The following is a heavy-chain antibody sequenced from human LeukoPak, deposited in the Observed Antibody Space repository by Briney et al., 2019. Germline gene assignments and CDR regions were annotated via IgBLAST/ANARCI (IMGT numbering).Heavy chain of an antibody. CDR2: IYYSGST. CDR3: ARDDKYSNYDY. J-gene: IGHJ4*02. D-gene: IGHD4-11*01. V-gene: IGHV4-59*12. Sequence: SETLSLTCTVSGGSISSYYWSWIRQPPGKGLEWIGYIYYSGSTNYNPSLKSRVTISVDTSKNQFSLKLSSVTAADTAVYYCARDDKYSNYDYWGQGTLVTVSS. CDR1: GGSISSYY.